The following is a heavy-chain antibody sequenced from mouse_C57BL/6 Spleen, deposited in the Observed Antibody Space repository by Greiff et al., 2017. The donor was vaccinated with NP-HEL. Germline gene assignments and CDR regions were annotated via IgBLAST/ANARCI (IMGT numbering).Heavy chain of an antibody. D-gene: IGHD3-1*01. V-gene: IGHV1-18*01. CDR2: INPNNGGP. CDR3: ARGGLYTLGPFAY. CDR1: GYTFTDYN. J-gene: IGHJ3*01. Sequence: EVQLQQSGPELVKPGASVKIPCKASGYTFTDYNMDWVKQSHGKSLEWIGDINPNNGGPIYNQKFKGKATLTVDKSSSTAYMELRSLTSEDTAVYYCARGGLYTLGPFAYWGQGTLVTVSA.